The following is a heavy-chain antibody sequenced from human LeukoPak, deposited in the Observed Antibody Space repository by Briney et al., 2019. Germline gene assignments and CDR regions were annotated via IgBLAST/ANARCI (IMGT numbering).Heavy chain of an antibody. V-gene: IGHV3-15*01. CDR1: GFTFTNAW. J-gene: IGHJ4*02. CDR2: IKSRPDGGTT. Sequence: PGGSLRLSCAASGFTFTNAWMDWVRQAPGKGLEWVGRIKSRPDGGTTDFAAPVKGRLTISRDDSKNTLYLHMNSLKTEDTAVYYCITVYDSVANWGRGTLVTVSS. CDR3: ITVYDSVAN. D-gene: IGHD5-12*01.